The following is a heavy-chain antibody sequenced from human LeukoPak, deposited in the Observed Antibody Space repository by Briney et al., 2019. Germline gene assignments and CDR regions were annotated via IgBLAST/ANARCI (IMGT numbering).Heavy chain of an antibody. Sequence: PSETLSLTCSVSGYSISSGYYWGWIRQPPGKGLEWVGSIYHSGSTYYNPSLKSRVTISVDTSKNQFSLKLSSVTAADTAVYYCARDLITMVRAERNYYYYYYMDVWGKGTTVTVSS. D-gene: IGHD3-10*01. J-gene: IGHJ6*03. CDR3: ARDLITMVRAERNYYYYYYMDV. CDR2: IYHSGST. CDR1: GYSISSGYY. V-gene: IGHV4-38-2*02.